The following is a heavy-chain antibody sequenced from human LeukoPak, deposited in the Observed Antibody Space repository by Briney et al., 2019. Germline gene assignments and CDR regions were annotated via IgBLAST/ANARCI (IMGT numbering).Heavy chain of an antibody. CDR1: GGSFSGYY. Sequence: SETPSLTCAVYGGSFSGYYWSWIRQPPGKGLEWIGEINHSGSTNYNPSLKSRVTISVDTSKNQFSLKLSSVTAADTAVYYCARGPDYGGNSAYFDYWGQGTLVTVSS. J-gene: IGHJ4*02. CDR2: INHSGST. CDR3: ARGPDYGGNSAYFDY. D-gene: IGHD4-23*01. V-gene: IGHV4-34*01.